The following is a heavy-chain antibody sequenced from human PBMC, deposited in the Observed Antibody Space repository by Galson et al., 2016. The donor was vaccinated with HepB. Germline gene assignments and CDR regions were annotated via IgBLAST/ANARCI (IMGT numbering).Heavy chain of an antibody. J-gene: IGHJ4*02. D-gene: IGHD5-24*01. CDR2: IYYSGST. V-gene: IGHV4-39*01. CDR1: GGSISSSSYY. CDR3: ARNERRWLHSPYYFDS. Sequence: LSLTCTVSGGSISSSSYYWDWIRQPPGKGLEWIGSIYYSGSTYYNPSLKSRVTISVDTSKNQFSLKLISVTAADTAVYYCARNERRWLHSPYYFDSWGQGTLVTVSS.